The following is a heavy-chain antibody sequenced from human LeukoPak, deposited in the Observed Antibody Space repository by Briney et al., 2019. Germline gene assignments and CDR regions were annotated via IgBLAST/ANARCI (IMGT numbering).Heavy chain of an antibody. CDR2: IIPILGMA. CDR1: GGTFSSYA. Sequence: SVKVSCKASGGTFSSYAISWVRQAPGQGLEWMGRIIPILGMANYAQKFQGRVTITADKSTSTAYMELSSLRSEDTAVYYCARVGARYSGYDSSLSFDYWGQGTLVTVSS. V-gene: IGHV1-69*04. J-gene: IGHJ4*02. D-gene: IGHD5-12*01. CDR3: ARVGARYSGYDSSLSFDY.